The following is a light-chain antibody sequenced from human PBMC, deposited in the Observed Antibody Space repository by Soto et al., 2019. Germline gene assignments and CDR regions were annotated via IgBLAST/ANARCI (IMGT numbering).Light chain of an antibody. Sequence: QSVFAQPASVSGSPGQSITISCTGTGSDVGAYNYVSWYQQHPGRAPKLMIFEVTNRPSGISNRLSGSKSGNTASLTISGLQPDDEAHYYCASFTTSNHVLLGGGNKLTV. V-gene: IGLV2-14*01. CDR3: ASFTTSNHVL. CDR1: GSDVGAYNY. J-gene: IGLJ2*01. CDR2: EVT.